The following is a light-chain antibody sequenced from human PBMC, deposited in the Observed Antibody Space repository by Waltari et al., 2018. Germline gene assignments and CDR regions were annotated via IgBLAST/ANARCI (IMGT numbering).Light chain of an antibody. J-gene: IGLJ2*01. V-gene: IGLV2-14*01. CDR2: EVS. CDR1: SSDVGGYNY. Sequence: QSALTQPASVSGSPGQSITISCTGTSSDVGGYNYVSWYQQHPGKAPELMIYEVSNRPSGVSNRFSGSKSGNTASLTISGLQAEDEADYYGSSYTSSSTPHVVFGGGTKLTVL. CDR3: SSYTSSSTPHVV.